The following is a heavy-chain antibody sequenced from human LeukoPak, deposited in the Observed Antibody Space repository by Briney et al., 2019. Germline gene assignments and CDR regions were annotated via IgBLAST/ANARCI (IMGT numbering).Heavy chain of an antibody. Sequence: ASVKVSCKASGYTFTSYGFTWVRQAPGQGLEWMGWISPYNGNTKYAHKLQGRVTMTRDTSTSTVYMELSSLRSEDTAVYYCARGGVAKLGPLDLWGQGTLVTVSS. CDR2: ISPYNGNT. D-gene: IGHD7-27*01. CDR3: ARGGVAKLGPLDL. CDR1: GYTFTSYG. J-gene: IGHJ5*02. V-gene: IGHV1-18*01.